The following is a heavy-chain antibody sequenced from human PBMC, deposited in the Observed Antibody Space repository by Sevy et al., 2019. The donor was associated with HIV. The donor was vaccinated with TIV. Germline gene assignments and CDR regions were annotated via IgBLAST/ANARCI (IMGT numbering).Heavy chain of an antibody. D-gene: IGHD2-2*01. Sequence: GGSLRLSCAASGFSFSNYAMGWVRQTPGKGLEWFSAITDGGGDTYHADSVKGRFTISRDNSKNVLFLQMNSLRADDMALYYCAKGSAASRPYYFDYWGQGTLVTVSS. CDR2: ITDGGGDT. J-gene: IGHJ4*02. CDR1: GFSFSNYA. V-gene: IGHV3-23*01. CDR3: AKGSAASRPYYFDY.